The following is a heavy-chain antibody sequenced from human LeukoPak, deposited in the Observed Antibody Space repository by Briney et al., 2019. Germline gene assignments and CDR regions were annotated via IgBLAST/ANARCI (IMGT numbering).Heavy chain of an antibody. CDR1: GYSISSGYH. D-gene: IGHD4-17*01. CDR3: ARVPTVTFFDY. J-gene: IGHJ4*02. Sequence: SETLSLTCTVSGYSISSGYHWGWIRQPPGKGLEWIGSMYYIGSTYYNPSLKSRVTISVDTSKNQFSLKLSSVTAADTAVYYCARVPTVTFFDYWGQGTLVTVSS. CDR2: MYYIGST. V-gene: IGHV4-38-2*02.